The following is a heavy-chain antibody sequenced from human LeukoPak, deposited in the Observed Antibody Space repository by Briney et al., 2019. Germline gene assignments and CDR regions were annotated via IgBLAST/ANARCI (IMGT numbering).Heavy chain of an antibody. Sequence: GASVKVSCKASGYTFTSYGISWVRQAPGQGLEWMGWISAYNGNTNYAQKLQGRVTVTTDTSTSTAYMELRSLRSDDTAVYHCARGLADGYNWFRGGNWFDPWGQGTLVTVSS. CDR1: GYTFTSYG. CDR2: ISAYNGNT. V-gene: IGHV1-18*01. D-gene: IGHD5-24*01. J-gene: IGHJ5*02. CDR3: ARGLADGYNWFRGGNWFDP.